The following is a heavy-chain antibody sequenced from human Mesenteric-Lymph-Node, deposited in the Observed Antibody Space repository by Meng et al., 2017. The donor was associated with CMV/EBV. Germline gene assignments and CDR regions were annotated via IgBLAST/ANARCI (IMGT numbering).Heavy chain of an antibody. J-gene: IGHJ4*02. Sequence: FNFSASGMHWVRQAPGKGLEWLATMSYDADKTYYADSVKGRFTISRDNSRNMLFLQVSSLRTEDSAVYYCARDRTWGFMEVTGATFMHWGLGTLVTVSS. CDR2: MSYDADKT. CDR1: FNFSASG. D-gene: IGHD3-9*01. V-gene: IGHV3-30*03. CDR3: ARDRTWGFMEVTGATFMH.